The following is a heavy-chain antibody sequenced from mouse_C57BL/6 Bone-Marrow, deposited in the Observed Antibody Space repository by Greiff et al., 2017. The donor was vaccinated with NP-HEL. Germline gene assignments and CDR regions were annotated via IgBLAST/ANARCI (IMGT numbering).Heavy chain of an antibody. D-gene: IGHD1-1*01. J-gene: IGHJ4*01. CDR3: TGGGSSSPYAMDY. V-gene: IGHV6-3*01. Sequence: EVMLVESGGGLVQPGGSMKLSCVASGFTFSNYWMNWVRQSPEKGLEWVAQIRLKSDNYATHYAESVKGRFTISRDDSKSSVYLQMNNLRAEDTGIYYCTGGGSSSPYAMDYWGQGTSVTVSS. CDR1: GFTFSNYW. CDR2: IRLKSDNYAT.